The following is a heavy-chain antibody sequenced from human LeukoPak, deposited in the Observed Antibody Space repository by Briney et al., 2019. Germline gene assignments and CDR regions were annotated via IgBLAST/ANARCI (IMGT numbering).Heavy chain of an antibody. D-gene: IGHD6-6*01. CDR2: IYYSGST. V-gene: IGHV4-59*01. J-gene: IGHJ4*02. CDR3: ATINEYSSSVDY. CDR1: GGSISSYY. Sequence: SETLSLTCTVSGGSISSYYWSWIRQPPGKGLEWIGYIYYSGSTNYNPSLKSRVTISVDTSKNQFSLKLSSVTAADTAVYYCATINEYSSSVDYWGQGTLVTVPS.